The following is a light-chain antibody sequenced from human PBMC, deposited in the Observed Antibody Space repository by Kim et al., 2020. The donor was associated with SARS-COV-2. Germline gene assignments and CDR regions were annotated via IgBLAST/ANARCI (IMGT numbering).Light chain of an antibody. CDR2: DAS. V-gene: IGKV1-39*01. CDR3: QQSYSTPCT. J-gene: IGKJ5*01. CDR1: QTISNY. Sequence: DIQMTQSPSSLSASVGDRVTITCRASQTISNYVNWYRQKPGKAPTLLIYDASSLHSGVPSRFSGSGFGTVFTLIISSLQLEDFATYYCQQSYSTPCTFGQGTRLEIK.